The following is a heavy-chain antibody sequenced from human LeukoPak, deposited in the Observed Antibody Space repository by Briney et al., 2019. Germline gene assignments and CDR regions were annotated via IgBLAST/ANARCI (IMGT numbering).Heavy chain of an antibody. CDR3: ARPTTVTTISADAFDI. J-gene: IGHJ3*02. CDR1: GFNFNGYW. V-gene: IGHV3-7*01. D-gene: IGHD4-17*01. Sequence: GGSLRLSCAASGFNFNGYWMTWVRQAPGKGLEWVANIKQDGSEKFYVDSVKGRFTISRDIAKNSLFLQMSSLRVEDTAVYHCARPTTVTTISADAFDIWGQGTMVTVSS. CDR2: IKQDGSEK.